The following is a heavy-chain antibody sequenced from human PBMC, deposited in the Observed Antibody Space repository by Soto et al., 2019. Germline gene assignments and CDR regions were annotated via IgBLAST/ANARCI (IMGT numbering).Heavy chain of an antibody. V-gene: IGHV4-59*08. CDR3: ARHEGSPPEPIVVVPAAIGYYYMDV. Sequence: QVQLQESGPGLVKPSETLSLTCTVSGGSISSYYWSWIRQPPGKGLEWIGDIYYSGSTNYNPSLKSRVTISVDTSKNQFSLKLSSVTAADTAVYYCARHEGSPPEPIVVVPAAIGYYYMDVWGKGTTVTVSS. CDR1: GGSISSYY. D-gene: IGHD2-2*01. J-gene: IGHJ6*03. CDR2: IYYSGST.